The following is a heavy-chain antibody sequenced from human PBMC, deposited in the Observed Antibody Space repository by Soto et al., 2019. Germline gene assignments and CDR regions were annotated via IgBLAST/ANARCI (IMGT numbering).Heavy chain of an antibody. Sequence: GASVKVSCKASGDSVSNDYLHWVRQAPGQGFEWLGVISPFGGATAYAQSFKGRVTVTMDKSSTTFYLELSSLRSDDTAVYYCAKGRGGKSLANFGMDVWGQGVTVTVSS. J-gene: IGHJ6*02. CDR2: ISPFGGAT. D-gene: IGHD3-16*01. CDR3: AKGRGGKSLANFGMDV. V-gene: IGHV1-46*01. CDR1: GDSVSNDY.